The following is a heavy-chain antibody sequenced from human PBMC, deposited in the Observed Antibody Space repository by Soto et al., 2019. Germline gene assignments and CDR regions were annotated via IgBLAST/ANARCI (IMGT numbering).Heavy chain of an antibody. Sequence: QLQLQESGSGLVKPSQTLSLTCAVSGGSISSGGYSWSWIRQPPGKGLEWIGYIYHSGSTYYNPSLKSRGTISVDRSKNQFSLKLSSVTAADTAVYYCARVQDYGDRCFDYWGQGTLVTVSS. CDR2: IYHSGST. J-gene: IGHJ4*02. CDR1: GGSISSGGYS. CDR3: ARVQDYGDRCFDY. D-gene: IGHD4-17*01. V-gene: IGHV4-30-2*01.